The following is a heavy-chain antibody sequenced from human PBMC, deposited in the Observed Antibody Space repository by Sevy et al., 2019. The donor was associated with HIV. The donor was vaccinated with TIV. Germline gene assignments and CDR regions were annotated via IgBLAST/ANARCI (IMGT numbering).Heavy chain of an antibody. Sequence: GGSLRLSCAASGLTFSDYYMSWIRQAPGKGLEWISYISSSHSATHYADSVKGRFANSRDNAKNSLYLQMNSLRAEETAVYFCVGLRYSSAYSWSYTFDYWGRGTLVTVSS. CDR3: VGLRYSSAYSWSYTFDY. V-gene: IGHV3-11*01. CDR1: GLTFSDYY. CDR2: ISSSHSAT. J-gene: IGHJ4*02. D-gene: IGHD5-18*01.